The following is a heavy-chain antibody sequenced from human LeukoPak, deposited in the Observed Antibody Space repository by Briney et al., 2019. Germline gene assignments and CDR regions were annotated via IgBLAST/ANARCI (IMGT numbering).Heavy chain of an antibody. CDR2: IYYSGST. Sequence: SETLSLTCTVSGGSISSSSYYWGWIRQPPGKGLEWIGSIYYSGSTYYNPSLKSRVTISVDTSRNQFSLKLSSVTAADTAVYYCARDLKYYYDSSGYFDYWGQGTLVTVSS. V-gene: IGHV4-39*07. J-gene: IGHJ4*02. CDR3: ARDLKYYYDSSGYFDY. D-gene: IGHD3-22*01. CDR1: GGSISSSSYY.